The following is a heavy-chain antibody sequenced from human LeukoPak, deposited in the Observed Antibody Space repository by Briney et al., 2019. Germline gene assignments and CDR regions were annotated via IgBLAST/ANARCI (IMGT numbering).Heavy chain of an antibody. D-gene: IGHD6-19*01. V-gene: IGHV3-23*01. J-gene: IGHJ4*02. CDR3: TTTRPYGTTWAGAFED. Sequence: KPGGSLRLSCVASGSIFSSHGMSWVRQAPGKGLEWVSTVTSRSATHYTDSVKGRFITSRDSSKNTLFLQMNSLRAEDTALYYCTTTRPYGTTWAGAFEDWGQGTPVTASS. CDR2: VTSRSAT. CDR1: GSIFSSHG.